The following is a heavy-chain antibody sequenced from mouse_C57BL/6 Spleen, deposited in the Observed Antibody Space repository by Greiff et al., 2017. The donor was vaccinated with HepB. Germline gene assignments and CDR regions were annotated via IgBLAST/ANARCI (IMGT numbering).Heavy chain of an antibody. J-gene: IGHJ1*03. Sequence: EVQRVESGGGLVKPGGSLKLSCAASGFTFSSYAMSWVRQTPEKRLEWVATISDGGSYTYYPDNVKGRFTISRDNAKNNLYLQMSHLKSEDTAMYYCARDQGSYWYFDVWGTGTTVTVSS. CDR3: ARDQGSYWYFDV. D-gene: IGHD3-2*02. CDR1: GFTFSSYA. CDR2: ISDGGSYT. V-gene: IGHV5-4*01.